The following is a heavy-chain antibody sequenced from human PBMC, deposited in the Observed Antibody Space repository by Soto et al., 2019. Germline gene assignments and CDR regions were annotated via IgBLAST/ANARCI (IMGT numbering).Heavy chain of an antibody. V-gene: IGHV4-38-2*02. CDR3: ARDRSSGYESYYFDY. CDR1: GYLISSGYY. Sequence: SETLSLTCSVSGYLISSGYYWGWVRQTPGKGLEWLGSIDYSGKTYKNPSLKSRGSASVDLSQNQFSLNLRSVTAADTPAYFCARDRSSGYESYYFDYWGQGTMVTVSS. J-gene: IGHJ4*02. D-gene: IGHD3-22*01. CDR2: IDYSGKT.